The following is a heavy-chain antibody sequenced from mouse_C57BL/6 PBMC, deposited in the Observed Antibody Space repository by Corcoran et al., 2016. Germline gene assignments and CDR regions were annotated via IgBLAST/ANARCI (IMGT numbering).Heavy chain of an antibody. D-gene: IGHD1-1*01. CDR2: IYWDDDK. V-gene: IGHV8-12*01. J-gene: IGHJ1*03. CDR3: ARRHYYGSSYWYFDV. Sequence: QVTLKESGPGILQSSQTLSLTCSFSGFSLSTSGMGVSWIRQPSGKGLEWLAHIYWDDDKRYNTSLKSRLTISKDTSRNQVFLKITSVDTADTATYYCARRHYYGSSYWYFDVWGTGTTVTVSS. CDR1: GFSLSTSGMG.